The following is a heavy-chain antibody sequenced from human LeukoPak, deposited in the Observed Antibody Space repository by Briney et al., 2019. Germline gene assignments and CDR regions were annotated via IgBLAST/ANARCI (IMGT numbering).Heavy chain of an antibody. D-gene: IGHD3-16*02. CDR1: GGSISSGGYY. CDR2: IYYSGST. CDR3: ARLYRGGVDYVWGSYRYEY. Sequence: PSQTLSLTCTVSGGSISSGGYYWSWIRQHPGKGLEWIGYIYYSGSTYYNPSLKSRVTISVDTSKNQFSLKLSSVTAADTAVYYCARLYRGGVDYVWGSYRYEYWGQGTLVTVSS. J-gene: IGHJ4*02. V-gene: IGHV4-31*03.